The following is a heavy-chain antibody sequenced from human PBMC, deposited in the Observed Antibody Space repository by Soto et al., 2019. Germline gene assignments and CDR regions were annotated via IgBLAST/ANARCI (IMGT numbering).Heavy chain of an antibody. D-gene: IGHD1-26*01. J-gene: IGHJ4*02. CDR2: IYSGGST. CDR3: ARAGVVGATGGYYFYY. Sequence: EVQLVETGGGLIQPGGSLRLSCAASGFTVSSNYMSWVRQAPGKGLEWVSVIYSGGSTYYADSVKGRFTISRDNSKNTLYLQMNSLRAEDTAVYYCARAGVVGATGGYYFYYWGQGTLVTVSS. V-gene: IGHV3-53*02. CDR1: GFTVSSNY.